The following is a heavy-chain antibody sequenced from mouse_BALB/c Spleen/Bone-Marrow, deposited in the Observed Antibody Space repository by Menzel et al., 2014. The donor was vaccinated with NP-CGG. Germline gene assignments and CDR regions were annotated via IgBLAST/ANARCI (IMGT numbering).Heavy chain of an antibody. Sequence: DVQLEESGGGLVQPGGSMNLSCVASGFTFSNYWMNWVRQSQAKGLEWVAEIRLNSNNYATHYAESEKGMFTIKRDDSKSIVFLQLNNLRAEVTCFDYSTKVLRLHDYWGQGTTLTVSS. D-gene: IGHD1-2*01. CDR3: TKVLRLHDY. J-gene: IGHJ2*01. V-gene: IGHV6-6*02. CDR2: IRLNSNNYAT. CDR1: GFTFSNYW.